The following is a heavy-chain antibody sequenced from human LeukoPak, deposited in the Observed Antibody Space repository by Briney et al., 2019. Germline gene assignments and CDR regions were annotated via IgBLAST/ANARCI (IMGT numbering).Heavy chain of an antibody. CDR1: GFTFNSYA. V-gene: IGHV3-73*01. Sequence: PGGSLRLSCAASGFTFNSYAMHWVRQASGKGLEWVGRIRGKANSFATSYAPSVKGRFTISRDDSKNTAYLQMNSLKTEDTAVYYCTSGISVSTNSDYWGQGTLVTVSS. CDR3: TSGISVSTNSDY. J-gene: IGHJ4*02. CDR2: IRGKANSFAT. D-gene: IGHD2-2*01.